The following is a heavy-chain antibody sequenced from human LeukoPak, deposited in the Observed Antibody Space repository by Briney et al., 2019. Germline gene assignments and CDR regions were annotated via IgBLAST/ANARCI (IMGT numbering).Heavy chain of an antibody. Sequence: KASETLSLTCTVSGGSISSSSYYWGWIRQPPGKGLEWIGSIYYSGSTYYNPSLKSRVTVSVDTSKNQFSLKLSSVTAADTAVYYCARSYCSSTSCYAGDWFDPWGQGTLVTVSS. CDR2: IYYSGST. D-gene: IGHD2-2*01. CDR3: ARSYCSSTSCYAGDWFDP. CDR1: GGSISSSSYY. J-gene: IGHJ5*02. V-gene: IGHV4-39*01.